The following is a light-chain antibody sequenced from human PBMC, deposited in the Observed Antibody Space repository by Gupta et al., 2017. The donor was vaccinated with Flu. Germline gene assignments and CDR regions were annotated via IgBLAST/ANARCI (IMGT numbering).Light chain of an antibody. CDR1: QSTLYTSNTKNY. J-gene: IGKJ1*01. Sequence: DFAMTQSPDSPPVSLAESATITCTSSQSTLYTSNTKNYLARYQQKPGQPPKLLIYGASAPQAGVPDRFSGSGSGTDFTITISSLQAGGVAVYNCQQYYGGPRTFGQGTKVEVK. V-gene: IGKV4-1*01. CDR3: QQYYGGPRT. CDR2: GAS.